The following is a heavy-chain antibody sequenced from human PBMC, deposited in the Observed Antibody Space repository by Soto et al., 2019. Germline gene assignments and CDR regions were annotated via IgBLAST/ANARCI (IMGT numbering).Heavy chain of an antibody. D-gene: IGHD2-15*01. CDR2: ISTYDDKT. CDR1: GYSFRTHG. CDR3: ARDLGYCNSSGCFRNWFDT. Sequence: QVQLVQSGAEVKTPGASVKVSCRASGYSFRTHGISWVRQAPGQGLEWMGWISTYDDKTNFPQKFQGRITMTTDTSTSTAYMELRSLRSDDTAMYFCARDLGYCNSSGCFRNWFDTGGQGTLVTVSS. J-gene: IGHJ5*02. V-gene: IGHV1-18*01.